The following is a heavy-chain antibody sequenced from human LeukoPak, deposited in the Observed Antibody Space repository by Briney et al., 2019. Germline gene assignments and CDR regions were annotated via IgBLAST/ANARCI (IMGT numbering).Heavy chain of an antibody. CDR1: GGSISGYH. J-gene: IGHJ4*02. CDR3: ARGARVFDY. V-gene: IGHV4-59*01. Sequence: SETLSLTCTVSGGSISGYHCSWIRRPPGTGLGWIGYIFYGGSTNYNPSLKSRFTISADMSKNQFSLKLNSVTAADTAVYYCARGARVFDYWGRGTLVTVSS. CDR2: IFYGGST.